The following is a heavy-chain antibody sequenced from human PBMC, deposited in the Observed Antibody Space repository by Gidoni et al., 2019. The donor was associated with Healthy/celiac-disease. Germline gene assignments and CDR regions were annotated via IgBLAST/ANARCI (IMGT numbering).Heavy chain of an antibody. Sequence: VQLVESGGGSVQPAWSLRLSCAASGFTVSSDYMRWVRQAPGKGLEWISGIYSGGSTYYADSVKGRFTISRDNSKNTLYLQMNSLRAEDTAVYYCARELNWFDPWGQGTLVTVSS. CDR3: ARELNWFDP. V-gene: IGHV3-66*02. J-gene: IGHJ5*02. CDR2: IYSGGST. D-gene: IGHD1-26*01. CDR1: GFTVSSDY.